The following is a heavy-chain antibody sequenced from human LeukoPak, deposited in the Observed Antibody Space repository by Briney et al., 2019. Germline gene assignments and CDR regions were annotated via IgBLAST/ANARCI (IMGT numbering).Heavy chain of an antibody. CDR3: GRFRGNERGIDY. V-gene: IGHV4-38-2*02. D-gene: IGHD5-12*01. CDR1: GYSISSGYY. J-gene: IGHJ4*02. Sequence: SETLSLTCTVSGYSISSGYYWGWIRQPPGKGLEWIGSIYHSGSTYYNPSLKSRVTISRDPSKNQFSLKLSSVTAADSAVYYCGRFRGNERGIDYWGQGTPVTVSS. CDR2: IYHSGST.